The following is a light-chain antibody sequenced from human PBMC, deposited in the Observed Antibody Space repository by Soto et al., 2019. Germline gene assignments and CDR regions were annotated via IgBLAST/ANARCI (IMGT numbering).Light chain of an antibody. CDR1: QSVTKY. V-gene: IGKV3-11*01. CDR2: DVS. Sequence: EVVLTQSPATLSLSPGERATLSCRASQSVTKYLAWYQQKPGQALRLLIYDVSKRATGIPARFSGSGSETDFTLTISSLEPGDFVVYYCHQRSNWPLTFGGGTMLEIK. CDR3: HQRSNWPLT. J-gene: IGKJ4*01.